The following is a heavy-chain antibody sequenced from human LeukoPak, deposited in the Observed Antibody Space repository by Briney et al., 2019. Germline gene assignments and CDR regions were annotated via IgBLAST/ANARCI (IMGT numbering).Heavy chain of an antibody. D-gene: IGHD2-2*01. V-gene: IGHV1-69*04. CDR1: GGTFSSYA. J-gene: IGHJ3*02. CDR3: ARDALVPATKYSAADDAFDI. Sequence: APVKVSCKASGGTFSSYAISWVRQAPGQGLEWMGRIIPILGIANYAQKFQGRVTITADKSTSTAYMELSSLRSEDTAVYYCARDALVPATKYSAADDAFDIWGQGTMVTVSS. CDR2: IIPILGIA.